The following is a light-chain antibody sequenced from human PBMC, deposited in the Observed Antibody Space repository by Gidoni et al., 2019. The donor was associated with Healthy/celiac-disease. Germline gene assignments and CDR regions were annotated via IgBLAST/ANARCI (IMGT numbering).Light chain of an antibody. CDR3: SSYTSSSTWV. CDR2: EVS. CDR1: SSDVGGYNY. Sequence: QSALTQPASVPGSPGPSITSSCTGTSSDVGGYNYVSWYQQHPGKAPKLMIYEVSKRPSGVSNRFSGSKSGNTASLTISGLQAEDEADYYCSSYTSSSTWVFGGGTKLTVL. J-gene: IGLJ3*02. V-gene: IGLV2-14*01.